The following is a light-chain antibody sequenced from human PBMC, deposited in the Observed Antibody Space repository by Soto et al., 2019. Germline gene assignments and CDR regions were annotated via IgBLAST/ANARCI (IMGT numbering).Light chain of an antibody. Sequence: DIQMTQSPSTLSAPVGDRVTITSRASQSISTWLAWYQQKPGKAPKLLIYDASNLESGVPSRFSGSGSGTEFTLTISSLHPDDFATYYCQQYNSYPGTFGQGTKVEIK. V-gene: IGKV1-5*01. CDR3: QQYNSYPGT. J-gene: IGKJ1*01. CDR2: DAS. CDR1: QSISTW.